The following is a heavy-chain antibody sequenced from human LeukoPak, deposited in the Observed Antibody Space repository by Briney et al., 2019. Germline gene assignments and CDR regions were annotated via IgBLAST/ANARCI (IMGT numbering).Heavy chain of an antibody. V-gene: IGHV1-2*02. Sequence: GASVKVSCKASGYTFTDYYIHWVRQAPGHGLEWMGWVNPHSGGTNYAHKFHGRVTMTRDTSISTAYMELKRLRSDDTAVNYCARGWVSSESSWLDTWGQGTLVTVSS. CDR1: GYTFTDYY. J-gene: IGHJ5*02. D-gene: IGHD3-10*01. CDR3: ARGWVSSESSWLDT. CDR2: VNPHSGGT.